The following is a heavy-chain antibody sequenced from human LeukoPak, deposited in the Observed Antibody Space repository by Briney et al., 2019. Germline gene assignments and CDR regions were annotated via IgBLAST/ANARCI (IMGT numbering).Heavy chain of an antibody. CDR3: ASAHYYDSSGHV. CDR1: GGTFSSYA. J-gene: IGHJ4*02. V-gene: IGHV1-69*01. CDR2: IIPIFCTA. D-gene: IGHD3-22*01. Sequence: SVKVSCKASGGTFSSYAISWVRQAPGQGLEGMGGIIPIFCTANYAQKFQGRVTITADESTSTAYMELSSLRSEDTAVYYCASAHYYDSSGHVWGQGTLVTVSS.